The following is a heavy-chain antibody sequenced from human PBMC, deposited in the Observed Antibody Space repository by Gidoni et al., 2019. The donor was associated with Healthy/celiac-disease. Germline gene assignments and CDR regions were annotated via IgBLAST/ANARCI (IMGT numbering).Heavy chain of an antibody. CDR3: ARVTVVVPAAESGCMDV. CDR2: IYHSGST. Sequence: QVQLQESGPGLVKPSGTLSLTCAVSGGSISSSNWWSWVRQPPGKGLEWIGEIYHSGSTNYNPSLKSRVTISVDKSKNQFSLKLSSVTAADTAVYYCARVTVVVPAAESGCMDVWGQGTTVTVSS. V-gene: IGHV4-4*02. CDR1: GGSISSSNW. D-gene: IGHD2-2*01. J-gene: IGHJ6*02.